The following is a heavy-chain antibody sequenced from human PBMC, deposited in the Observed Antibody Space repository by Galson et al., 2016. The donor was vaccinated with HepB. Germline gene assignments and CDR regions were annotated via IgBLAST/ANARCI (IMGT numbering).Heavy chain of an antibody. CDR2: VYRSGIN. CDR1: GYSISNTYY. Sequence: SETLSLTCAVSGYSISNTYYWAWLRQPPGKGLEWIGDVYRSGINYYNPSLKSRVTISLDTFKNQFSLKLSSVTAADTAVYYCAREIIERATESLNWFDPWGQGTLVTVSS. V-gene: IGHV4-38-2*01. CDR3: AREIIERATESLNWFDP. D-gene: IGHD5-24*01. J-gene: IGHJ5*02.